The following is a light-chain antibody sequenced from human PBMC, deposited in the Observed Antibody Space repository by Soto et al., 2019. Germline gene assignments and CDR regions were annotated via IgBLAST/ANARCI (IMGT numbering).Light chain of an antibody. CDR2: GAS. J-gene: IGKJ1*01. V-gene: IGKV3-20*01. CDR3: QSGT. Sequence: EIVLTQSPGTLSLSPGERATLSCRASQSVSSSYLAWYQQKPVQAPRLLIYGASSRATGIPDRFSGSGSGTDFTLPISRLEPEDFAVYYCQSGTFGQGTKVKIK. CDR1: QSVSSSY.